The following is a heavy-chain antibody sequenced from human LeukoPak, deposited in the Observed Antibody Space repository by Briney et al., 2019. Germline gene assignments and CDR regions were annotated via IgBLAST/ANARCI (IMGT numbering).Heavy chain of an antibody. CDR2: INPNSGGT. CDR3: ARESPYSSGPGSFDF. CDR1: GYTFTGYY. V-gene: IGHV1-2*02. J-gene: IGHJ4*02. D-gene: IGHD6-19*01. Sequence: GASVKVSCKASGYTFTGYYMHWVRQAPGQGLEWMGWINPNSGGTNYAQKFQGRVTMTRDTSISTAYMELSRLRSDDTAVYYCARESPYSSGPGSFDFWGQGTLVTVSS.